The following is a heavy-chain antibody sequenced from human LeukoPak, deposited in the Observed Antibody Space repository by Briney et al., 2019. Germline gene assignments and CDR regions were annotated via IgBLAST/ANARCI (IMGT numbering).Heavy chain of an antibody. Sequence: ASVKVSCKASGYTFTGYYMHWVRQAPGQGLEWMGWINPNSGGTNYAQKFQGRVTMTRDTSISTAYMELSRLRSDDTAVYYCARGGYYDILTGYVRPFDYWGQGTLVTVSS. V-gene: IGHV1-2*02. D-gene: IGHD3-9*01. CDR3: ARGGYYDILTGYVRPFDY. CDR2: INPNSGGT. CDR1: GYTFTGYY. J-gene: IGHJ4*02.